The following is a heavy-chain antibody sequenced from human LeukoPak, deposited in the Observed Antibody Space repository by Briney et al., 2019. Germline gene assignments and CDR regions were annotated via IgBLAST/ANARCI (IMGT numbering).Heavy chain of an antibody. V-gene: IGHV4-34*01. J-gene: IGHJ5*02. CDR3: ARSPFYKRFDP. CDR2: INHSGST. Sequence: SETLSLTCAVYGGSFSGYYWSWIRQPPGKGLEWIGEINHSGSTNYNPSLKSRVTISVDTSKNQFSLKLSSVTAADTAVYYCARSPFYKRFDPWGQGTLVTVSS. CDR1: GGSFSGYY. D-gene: IGHD2/OR15-2a*01.